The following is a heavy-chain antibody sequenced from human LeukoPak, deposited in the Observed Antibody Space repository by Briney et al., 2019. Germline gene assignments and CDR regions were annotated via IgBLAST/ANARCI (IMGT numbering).Heavy chain of an antibody. D-gene: IGHD3-10*01. CDR1: GFTFSSYA. V-gene: IGHV3-23*01. CDR3: ANIGGYYDSDY. Sequence: GGSLRLSCAASGFTFSSYAMSWVRQAPGKGLEWVSATRGSGGSTYYADSVKGRFTISRDNSKNTLYLQMNSLRAEDTAVYYCANIGGYYDSDYWGQGTLVTVSS. CDR2: TRGSGGST. J-gene: IGHJ4*02.